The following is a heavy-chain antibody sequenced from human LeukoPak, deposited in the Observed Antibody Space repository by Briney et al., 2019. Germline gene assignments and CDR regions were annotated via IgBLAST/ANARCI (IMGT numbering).Heavy chain of an antibody. CDR1: GFTFSNYW. CDR2: ISDAGAHT. V-gene: IGHV3-74*01. Sequence: PGGSLRLSCAASGFTFSNYWMHWVRQAPGKGLVWVSRISDAGAHTFYADSVKGRFAMSRDNAKNTLYLQMNSLRAEDTAVYYCARVGYDSSGYYYWGQGTLVTVSS. D-gene: IGHD3-22*01. J-gene: IGHJ4*02. CDR3: ARVGYDSSGYYY.